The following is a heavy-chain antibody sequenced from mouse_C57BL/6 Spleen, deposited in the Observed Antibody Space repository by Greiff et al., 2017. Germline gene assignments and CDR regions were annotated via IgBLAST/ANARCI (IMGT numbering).Heavy chain of an antibody. J-gene: IGHJ2*01. V-gene: IGHV3-6*01. CDR3: ARDRAVPFDY. Sequence: DVQLQESGPGLVKPSQSLSLTCSVTGYSITSGYYWNWIRQFPGNKLEWKGYISYDGSNNYNPSLKNRISITRDTSKNQFFLKLNSVTTEDTATYYCARDRAVPFDYWGQGTTLTVSS. CDR1: GYSITSGYY. D-gene: IGHD3-1*01. CDR2: ISYDGSN.